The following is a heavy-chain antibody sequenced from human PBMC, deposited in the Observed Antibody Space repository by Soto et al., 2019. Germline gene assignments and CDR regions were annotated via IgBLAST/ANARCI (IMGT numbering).Heavy chain of an antibody. Sequence: QVQLVESGGGVVQPGRSLRRSCAASGFTFSSYAMHWVRQAPGKGLEWVAVISYDGSNKYYADSVKGRFTISRDNSKNTLYLQMNSLRAEDTAVYYCERVACSGGSCYSWGQGTLVTVSS. CDR1: GFTFSSYA. CDR2: ISYDGSNK. CDR3: ERVACSGGSCYS. D-gene: IGHD2-15*01. V-gene: IGHV3-30-3*01. J-gene: IGHJ4*02.